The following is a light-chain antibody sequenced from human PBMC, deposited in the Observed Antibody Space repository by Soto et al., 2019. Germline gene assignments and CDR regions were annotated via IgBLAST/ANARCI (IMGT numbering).Light chain of an antibody. J-gene: IGLJ3*02. Sequence: QSALTQPASVSGSPGQSITMSCTGTGSDVASYKFVSWYQLHPGKAPKLIIYEGTKRPSGVSHRFSGSESGNMASLTVSGLQAEDEADYFCCSYVGNATFEVFGGGTKLTVL. CDR2: EGT. CDR3: CSYVGNATFEV. CDR1: GSDVASYKF. V-gene: IGLV2-23*03.